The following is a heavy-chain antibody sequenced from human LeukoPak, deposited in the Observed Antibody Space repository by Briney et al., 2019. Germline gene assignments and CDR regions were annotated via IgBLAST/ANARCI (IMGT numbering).Heavy chain of an antibody. CDR3: ARAPGAGIAAAGTFFDY. J-gene: IGHJ4*02. CDR2: ISYDGSNK. D-gene: IGHD6-13*01. V-gene: IGHV3-30*04. CDR1: GFTFSSYA. Sequence: GGSLRLSCAASGFTFSSYAMHWVRQAPGKGLEWVAVISYDGSNKYYADSVKGRFTISRDNSKNTLYLQMNSLRAEDTAVYYCARAPGAGIAAAGTFFDYWGQGTLVTVSS.